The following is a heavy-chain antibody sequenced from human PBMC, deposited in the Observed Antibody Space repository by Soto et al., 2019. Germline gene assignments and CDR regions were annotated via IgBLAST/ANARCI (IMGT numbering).Heavy chain of an antibody. Sequence: ASVKVSCKASGYTFGRFTINWVRQAPGQGLEWMGGIKPISDITNYAQRFQGRVTFTADASTSTVYLELSSLRSEDTAMYYCARDPSTINKLIGVWFDPWGQGTLVIVSS. J-gene: IGHJ5*02. D-gene: IGHD4-4*01. CDR2: IKPISDIT. CDR1: GYTFGRFT. V-gene: IGHV1-69*13. CDR3: ARDPSTINKLIGVWFDP.